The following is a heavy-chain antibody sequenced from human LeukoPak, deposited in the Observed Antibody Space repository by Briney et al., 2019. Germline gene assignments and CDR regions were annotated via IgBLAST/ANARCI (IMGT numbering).Heavy chain of an antibody. CDR1: GYTFTGYY. Sequence: ASVKVSCKASGYTFTGYYMHWVRQAPGQGLEWMGWINPNSGGTNYAQKFQGRVTMTRDTSISTAYMELSRLRSDDTAVYYRARDFGVIVAGYMDVWGKGTTVTVSS. J-gene: IGHJ6*03. V-gene: IGHV1-2*02. D-gene: IGHD2/OR15-2a*01. CDR3: ARDFGVIVAGYMDV. CDR2: INPNSGGT.